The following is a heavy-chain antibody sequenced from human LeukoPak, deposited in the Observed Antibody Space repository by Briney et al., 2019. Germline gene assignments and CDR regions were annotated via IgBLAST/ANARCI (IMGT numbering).Heavy chain of an antibody. CDR2: INQDGTKK. V-gene: IGHV3-7*04. Sequence: PGGSLRLSCAASGFTFSGYWMSWVRQAPGKWLECVAKINQDGTKKYYVDSVKGRFTISRDNAKNSLFLQMNSLRAEDTAVYYCATEDFWRMDVWGQGTTVTVSS. D-gene: IGHD3-3*01. J-gene: IGHJ6*02. CDR1: GFTFSGYW. CDR3: ATEDFWRMDV.